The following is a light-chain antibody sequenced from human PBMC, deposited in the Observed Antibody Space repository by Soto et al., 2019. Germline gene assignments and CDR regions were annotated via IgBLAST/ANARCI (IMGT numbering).Light chain of an antibody. CDR2: DAS. J-gene: IGKJ3*01. Sequence: DIQMTQSPSTLSASVGDRVTITSRASQSISSWLAWYQQKPGKAPKLLIYDASSLESGVPSRFSGSGSGTEFTLTISSLQPDDFAKYYCQQYNSYPFAFGPGTKVDIK. V-gene: IGKV1-5*01. CDR3: QQYNSYPFA. CDR1: QSISSW.